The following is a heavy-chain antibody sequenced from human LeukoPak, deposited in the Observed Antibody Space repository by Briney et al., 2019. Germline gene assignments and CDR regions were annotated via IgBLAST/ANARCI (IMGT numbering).Heavy chain of an antibody. CDR1: GFSFSTYA. D-gene: IGHD5-24*01. V-gene: IGHV3-23*01. Sequence: PGGSLRLSCAASGFSFSTYAMSWVRQAPGKGLEWVSAINGRGDNTYLADSVKGRFTISRDNSKSTVFLQMNSLRTEDTAVYYCAKDRVSPGFNLFDPWGQGTLVTVSS. J-gene: IGHJ5*02. CDR2: INGRGDNT. CDR3: AKDRVSPGFNLFDP.